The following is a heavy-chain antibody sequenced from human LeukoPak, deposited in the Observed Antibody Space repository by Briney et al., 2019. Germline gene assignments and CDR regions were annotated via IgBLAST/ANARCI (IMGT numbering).Heavy chain of an antibody. D-gene: IGHD3-10*01. CDR3: ARVGGITMVRGVIPPGGFDP. V-gene: IGHV3-11*05. CDR1: GFTFSDYY. Sequence: GGSLRLSCAASGFTFSDYYMTWIRQAPGKGLECVSYISTSSSYTNYADSVKGRFTISRDNAKNSLYLQMNSLRADDTAVYYCARVGGITMVRGVIPPGGFDPWGEGTLVTVSS. J-gene: IGHJ5*02. CDR2: ISTSSSYT.